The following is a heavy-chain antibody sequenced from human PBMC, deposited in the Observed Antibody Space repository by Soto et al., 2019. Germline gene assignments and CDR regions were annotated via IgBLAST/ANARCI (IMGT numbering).Heavy chain of an antibody. Sequence: QVQLQESGPGLVKPSQTLSLTCTVPGGSISSGDYYWSWIRQHPGKGLQWIGHIYNSGITYYNPSLKCRVTISVDTSKNQYSLNLNSVTAADTAVYYCARVSYSRYPRYYYYGIEVWGQGTTVTVSS. CDR2: IYNSGIT. D-gene: IGHD2-15*01. J-gene: IGHJ6*02. CDR1: GGSISSGDYY. CDR3: ARVSYSRYPRYYYYGIEV. V-gene: IGHV4-31*03.